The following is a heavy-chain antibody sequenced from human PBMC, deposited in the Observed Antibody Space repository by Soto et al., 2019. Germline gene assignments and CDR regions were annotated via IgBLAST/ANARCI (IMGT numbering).Heavy chain of an antibody. CDR3: ARDPVDSHGWFDP. V-gene: IGHV3-21*01. J-gene: IGHJ5*02. D-gene: IGHD2-15*01. CDR2: ISSSSIYI. Sequence: GGSLRLSCAACGFTFSSYSINWVRHAPWKGLEWVSSISSSSIYIYYADSVKGRFTISRDNAKNSLYLQMNSLRAEDTAVYYCARDPVDSHGWFDPWGQGNPVAVSS. CDR1: GFTFSSYS.